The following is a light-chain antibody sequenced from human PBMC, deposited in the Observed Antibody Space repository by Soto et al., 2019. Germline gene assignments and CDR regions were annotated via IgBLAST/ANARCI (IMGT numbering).Light chain of an antibody. CDR2: DAS. CDR1: QSVSSSY. CDR3: QQYGNSPIT. Sequence: EIVLTQPPGTLSLSPGERATRSCRASQSVSSSYLAWYQQKPGQAPRLLIYDASIRATGIPDRYSGSGSGKDFTLTISRLEPEEFAVYYCQQYGNSPITFGQGTRLDMK. J-gene: IGKJ5*01. V-gene: IGKV3-20*01.